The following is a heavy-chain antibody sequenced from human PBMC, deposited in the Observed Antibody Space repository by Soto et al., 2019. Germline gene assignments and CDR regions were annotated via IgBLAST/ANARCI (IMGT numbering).Heavy chain of an antibody. V-gene: IGHV3-30-3*01. J-gene: IGHJ4*02. CDR2: ISYDGSNK. CDR1: GFTFSSYA. CDR3: ARDPGGTDFAEWTYYFDY. Sequence: QVQLVESGGGVVQPGRSLRLSCAASGFTFSSYAMHWVRQAPGKGLEWVAVISYDGSNKYYADSVKRRFTISRDNSKNTLYLQMNSLRAEDTAVYYCARDPGGTDFAEWTYYFDYWGQGTLVTVSS. D-gene: IGHD3-3*01.